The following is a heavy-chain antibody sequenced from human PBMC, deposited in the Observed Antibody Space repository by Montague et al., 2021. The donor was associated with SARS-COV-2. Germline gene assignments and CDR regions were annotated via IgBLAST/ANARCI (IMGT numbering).Heavy chain of an antibody. V-gene: IGHV3-74*01. CDR1: GSTFSSYW. D-gene: IGHD4-17*01. Sequence: SLRLSYAASGSTFSSYWMHWVRQAPGKGLVWVSRINSDESSTSYADSVKGRFTISRDNAKNTLYLQMNSLRAEDTAVYYCARDRVTQYGDFPYHYWGQGTLVNVSS. CDR2: INSDESST. CDR3: ARDRVTQYGDFPYHY. J-gene: IGHJ4*02.